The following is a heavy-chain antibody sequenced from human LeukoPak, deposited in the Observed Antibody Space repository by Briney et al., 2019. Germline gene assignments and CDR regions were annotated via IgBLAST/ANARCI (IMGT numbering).Heavy chain of an antibody. Sequence: PSETLSLTCAVSGGSISSSSYYWGWIRQPPGKGLEWIGSIYYSGSTYYNPSLKSRVTISVDTSKNQFSLKLSSVTAADTAVYYCARASGNSGNFDYWGQGTLVTVSS. CDR3: ARASGNSGNFDY. V-gene: IGHV4-39*07. CDR1: GGSISSSSYY. J-gene: IGHJ4*02. CDR2: IYYSGST. D-gene: IGHD4-23*01.